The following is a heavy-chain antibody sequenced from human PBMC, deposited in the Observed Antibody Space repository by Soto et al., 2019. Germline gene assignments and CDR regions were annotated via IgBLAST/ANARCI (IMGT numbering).Heavy chain of an antibody. Sequence: EVQLLESGGGLVQPGGSLRLACAASGFTFSNYAMSWVRQAPGKGLEWVSAISGSAGSTYYADSVKGRFTISRDNSKNTLYLQMNSLRAEDTAVYYCAKDTDWGWNPYGAFDFWGQGTMVTVSS. J-gene: IGHJ3*01. D-gene: IGHD1-1*01. V-gene: IGHV3-23*01. CDR1: GFTFSNYA. CDR2: ISGSAGST. CDR3: AKDTDWGWNPYGAFDF.